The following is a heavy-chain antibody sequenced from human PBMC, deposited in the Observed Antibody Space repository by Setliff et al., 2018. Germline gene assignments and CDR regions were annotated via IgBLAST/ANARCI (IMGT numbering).Heavy chain of an antibody. V-gene: IGHV4-61*09. CDR2: IYTSWST. CDR3: ARMSGFQYMDV. Sequence: SETLSLTCTVSGGSISSRRSYWGWFRQPAGKGLEWIGQIYTSWSTNYNPSPKSRVTISLDTSKNQFSLSLSSVTAADTAVYYCARMSGFQYMDVWGKGTTVTVSS. CDR1: GGSISSRRSY. D-gene: IGHD3-3*01. J-gene: IGHJ6*03.